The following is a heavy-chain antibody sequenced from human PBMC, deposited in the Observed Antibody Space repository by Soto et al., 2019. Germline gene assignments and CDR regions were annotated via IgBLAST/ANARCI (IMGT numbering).Heavy chain of an antibody. CDR3: AKDPRVRASAAEYFQH. CDR1: GFTLSIYA. D-gene: IGHD1-26*01. V-gene: IGHV3-23*01. CDR2: INTNGGST. J-gene: IGHJ1*01. Sequence: EVQLLESGGGLVQPGGSLRLSCAASGFTLSIYAMTWVRQAPGKGLEWVSSINTNGGSTFYADSVKGRFTISRDHSENTVYLQMNSLRVEDTAIYYCAKDPRVRASAAEYFQHWGQGTLVSVSS.